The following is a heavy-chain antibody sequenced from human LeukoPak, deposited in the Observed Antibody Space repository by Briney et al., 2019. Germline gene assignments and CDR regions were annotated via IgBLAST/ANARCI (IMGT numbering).Heavy chain of an antibody. V-gene: IGHV3-74*01. CDR1: GFTFSSYW. J-gene: IGHJ4*02. CDR2: IKSDGSNT. CDR3: AKAHQVFWSGYYKNYFDY. Sequence: GGSLRLSCAASGFTFSSYWMHWVRQAPGKGLVWVSRIKSDGSNTNYADSVKGRFTISRDNSKNTLYLQMNSLRAEDTAVYYCAKAHQVFWSGYYKNYFDYWGQGTLVTVSS. D-gene: IGHD3-3*01.